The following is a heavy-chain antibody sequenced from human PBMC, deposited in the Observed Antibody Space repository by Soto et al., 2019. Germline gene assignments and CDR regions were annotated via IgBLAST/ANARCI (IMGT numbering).Heavy chain of an antibody. J-gene: IGHJ6*03. Sequence: QLQLQESGPGLVKPSETLSLTCTVSGGSISSSSYYWGWIRQPPGKGLEWIGSIYYSGSTYYNPSLKSRLTITVVPSKNQFSLKLSYVTAADTAVYYCARPFNPTPVRRKGYYYMDVWGKGTTVTVSS. CDR3: ARPFNPTPVRRKGYYYMDV. V-gene: IGHV4-39*01. CDR1: GGSISSSSYY. CDR2: IYYSGST. D-gene: IGHD4-17*01.